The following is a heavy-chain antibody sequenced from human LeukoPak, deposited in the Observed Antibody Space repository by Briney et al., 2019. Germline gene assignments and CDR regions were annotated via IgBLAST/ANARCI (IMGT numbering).Heavy chain of an antibody. D-gene: IGHD6-19*01. Sequence: SETLSLTCTVSGGPMSGDSLTESNYYWVWIRQPPGKGLEWIGYIYYSGSTNYNPSLKSRVTISVDTSKNQFSLKLSSVTAADTAVYYCARAAHLEQWLVLGYYFDYWGQGTLVTVSS. CDR3: ARAAHLEQWLVLGYYFDY. CDR2: IYYSGST. CDR1: GGPMSGDSLTESNYY. J-gene: IGHJ4*02. V-gene: IGHV4-61*01.